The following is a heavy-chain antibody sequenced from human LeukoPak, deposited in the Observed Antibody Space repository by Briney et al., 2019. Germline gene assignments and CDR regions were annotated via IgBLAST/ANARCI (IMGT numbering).Heavy chain of an antibody. CDR1: GFTFSSYS. CDR3: ARVGYSSGWYGWFDP. Sequence: GGSLRLSCAASGFTFSSYSMNWVRQAPGKGLEWVSSISSSSSYIYYADSVKGRFTISRDNAKNSLFLQMNSLRAEDTAVYYCARVGYSSGWYGWFDPWGQGTLITVSS. CDR2: ISSSSSYI. J-gene: IGHJ5*02. V-gene: IGHV3-21*01. D-gene: IGHD6-19*01.